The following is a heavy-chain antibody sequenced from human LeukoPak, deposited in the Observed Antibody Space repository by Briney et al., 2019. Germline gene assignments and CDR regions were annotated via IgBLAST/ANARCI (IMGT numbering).Heavy chain of an antibody. CDR2: IYYSDNT. CDR3: ARARGDSSRLDY. J-gene: IGHJ4*02. D-gene: IGHD4-17*01. CDR1: GGSITGGGYY. V-gene: IGHV4-31*03. Sequence: SETLSLTCTVSGGSITGGGYYWSWIRQHPGKGVEWTGYIYYSDNTYYNPSLKSRVTISADTSKNQFSLKLNSVTAADTAVYYCARARGDSSRLDYWGQGTLVTVSS.